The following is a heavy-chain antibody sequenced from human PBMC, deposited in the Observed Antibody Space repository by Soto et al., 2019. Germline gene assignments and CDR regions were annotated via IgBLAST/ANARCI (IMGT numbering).Heavy chain of an antibody. V-gene: IGHV3-23*01. Sequence: PGGSLRLSCAASGFTFSSYSMSWVRQAPGKGPEWASAISGSGGASYYADSVKGRFTISRDNSKNAVYLQMNSLRAEDTAVYFCANAYCSSTSCRAEYLQHWGQGTLVTVSS. CDR2: ISGSGGAS. CDR1: GFTFSSYS. J-gene: IGHJ1*01. CDR3: ANAYCSSTSCRAEYLQH. D-gene: IGHD2-2*01.